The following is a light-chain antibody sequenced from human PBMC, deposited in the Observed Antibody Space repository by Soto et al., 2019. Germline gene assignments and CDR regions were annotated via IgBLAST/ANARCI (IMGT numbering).Light chain of an antibody. V-gene: IGKV3D-11*01. J-gene: IGKJ1*01. CDR2: QAA. CDR3: HQYGHSPTWT. Sequence: EIVLTQSPATLSSFQGDRVTLSCRASHYINTRLAWYQHRPGQAPRLLIYQAAIRAAGIPARFSASGTGTDFILTISDVQPEDFAVDYCHQYGHSPTWTFGQGTKVDIK. CDR1: HYINTR.